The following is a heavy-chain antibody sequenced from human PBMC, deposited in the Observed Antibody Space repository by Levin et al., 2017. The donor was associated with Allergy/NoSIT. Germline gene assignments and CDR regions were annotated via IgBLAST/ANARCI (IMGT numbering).Heavy chain of an antibody. CDR3: ARDSGYYDTSGPNDY. J-gene: IGHJ4*02. CDR1: GFTFITYT. Sequence: GGSLRLSCAASGFTFITYTMNWVRQAPGKGLEWVSAISSSSTYIYYIDSVKGRFTISRDNAKNSLYLQMNSLRAEDTAVYYCARDSGYYDTSGPNDYWGQGTLVTVSS. CDR2: ISSSSTYI. V-gene: IGHV3-21*01. D-gene: IGHD3-22*01.